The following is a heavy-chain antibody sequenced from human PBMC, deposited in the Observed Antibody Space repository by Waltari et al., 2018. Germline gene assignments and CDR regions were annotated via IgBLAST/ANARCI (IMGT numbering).Heavy chain of an antibody. V-gene: IGHV1-24*01. CDR3: ATVRSDYGDYVGRDAFDI. Sequence: QVQLVQSGAEVKKPGAAVKVPCKVAGYTLTELSMPWVREAPGKGLEWMGGFDPEDGETIYAQKFQGRVTMTEDTSTDTAYMELSSLRSEDTAVYYCATVRSDYGDYVGRDAFDIWGQGTMVTVSS. J-gene: IGHJ3*02. CDR1: GYTLTELS. CDR2: FDPEDGET. D-gene: IGHD4-17*01.